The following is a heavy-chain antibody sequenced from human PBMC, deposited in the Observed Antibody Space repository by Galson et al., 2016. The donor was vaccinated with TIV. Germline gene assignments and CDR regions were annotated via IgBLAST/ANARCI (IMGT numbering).Heavy chain of an antibody. V-gene: IGHV3-66*01. D-gene: IGHD2-15*01. CDR3: ERDRVVDGTYYYYYFGLDV. CDR2: ISDGGIT. Sequence: CAASGLSVNINYMTWVRQAPGKGLEWVSLISDGGITFYADSVKGRFTISRDNSRNTLYLQMNSLRVEDTAVYYCERDRVVDGTYYYYYFGLDVWGQGTAVTVSS. J-gene: IGHJ6*01. CDR1: GLSVNINY.